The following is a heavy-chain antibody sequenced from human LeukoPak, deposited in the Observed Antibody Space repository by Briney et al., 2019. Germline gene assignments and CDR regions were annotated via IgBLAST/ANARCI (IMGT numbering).Heavy chain of an antibody. CDR1: GYTFTGYY. CDR3: ARDKMGHSSGYSLELDY. Sequence: ASVKVSCKASGYTFTGYYMHWVRQAPGQGLEWMGWINPNSGGTNYAQKLQGRVTMTRDTSISTAYMELSRLRSDDTAVYYCARDKMGHSSGYSLELDYWGQGTLVTVSS. CDR2: INPNSGGT. V-gene: IGHV1-2*02. D-gene: IGHD3-22*01. J-gene: IGHJ4*02.